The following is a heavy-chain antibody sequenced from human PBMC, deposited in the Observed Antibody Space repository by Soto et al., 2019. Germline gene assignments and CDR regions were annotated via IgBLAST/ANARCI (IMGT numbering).Heavy chain of an antibody. J-gene: IGHJ2*01. Sequence: EVQLLESGGGLVQPGGSLRLSCAASGFTFSSYAMSWVRQAPGKGLEWVSAISGSGGSTYYADSVRGRLTISRDNSKNTLYLQMNSLRAEDTAVYYCARRTVGWYFDLWGRGTLVTVSS. CDR1: GFTFSSYA. V-gene: IGHV3-23*01. D-gene: IGHD4-17*01. CDR3: ARRTVGWYFDL. CDR2: ISGSGGST.